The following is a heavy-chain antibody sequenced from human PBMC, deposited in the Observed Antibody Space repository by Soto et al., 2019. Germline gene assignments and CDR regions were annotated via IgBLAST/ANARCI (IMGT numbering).Heavy chain of an antibody. Sequence: QVQLVQSGAEVKKPGSSVKVSCKASGGTFSSYAISWVRQAPGQGLEWMGGIIPIFGTANYAQKIQGRVTITADESTSKAYMELSSLRSEDTAVYYCARVEGGCYLLTWFDPWGQGTLVTVSS. CDR2: IIPIFGTA. J-gene: IGHJ5*02. V-gene: IGHV1-69*01. D-gene: IGHD1-26*01. CDR1: GGTFSSYA. CDR3: ARVEGGCYLLTWFDP.